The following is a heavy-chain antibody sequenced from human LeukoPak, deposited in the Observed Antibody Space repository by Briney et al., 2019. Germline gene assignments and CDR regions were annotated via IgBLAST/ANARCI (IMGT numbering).Heavy chain of an antibody. J-gene: IGHJ3*02. CDR2: ISAYNGNT. CDR3: ARDGLGNGDGLDAFDI. D-gene: IGHD4-17*01. V-gene: IGHV1-18*01. Sequence: GASVKVSCKSSGYTFTSYGISWVRQAPGQGLEWMGWISAYNGNTNYAQKLQGRVTMTTDTSTSTAYMELRNLRPDDTAVYYCARDGLGNGDGLDAFDIWGQGTMVTVSS. CDR1: GYTFTSYG.